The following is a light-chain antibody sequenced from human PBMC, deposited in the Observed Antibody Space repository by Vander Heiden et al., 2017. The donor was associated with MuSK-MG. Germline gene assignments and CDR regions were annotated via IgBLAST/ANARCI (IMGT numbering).Light chain of an antibody. CDR3: QHDDNIHLI. J-gene: IGKJ3*01. V-gene: IGKV1-33*01. Sequence: DIQMTQSPSSLSASVGDRITITCQASRDIRNYLNWYQHKPGKAPKLLIYDASDLETGVPSRFDGSGSGTHFTLTISSLQPEDVATYYCQHDDNIHLIFGPGTKVHIK. CDR1: RDIRNY. CDR2: DAS.